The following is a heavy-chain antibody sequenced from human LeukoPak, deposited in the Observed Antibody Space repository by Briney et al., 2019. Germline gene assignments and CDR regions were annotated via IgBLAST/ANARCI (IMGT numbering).Heavy chain of an antibody. D-gene: IGHD1-1*01. J-gene: IGHJ4*02. CDR3: ARVNINNWHSCDY. Sequence: PSETLSLTCVVSGDSISSDNWWNWVRQPPGKGLEWIGEIFHNGSPNYNPSLKSRVTMSVDKSTNQFSLRLSSVTAADTAVYYCARVNINNWHSCDYWGQGTLVTVSS. V-gene: IGHV4/OR15-8*01. CDR2: IFHNGSP. CDR1: GDSISSDNW.